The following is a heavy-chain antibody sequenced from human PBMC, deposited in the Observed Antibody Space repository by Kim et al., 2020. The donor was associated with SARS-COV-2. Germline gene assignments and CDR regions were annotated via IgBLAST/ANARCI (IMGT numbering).Heavy chain of an antibody. D-gene: IGHD6-19*01. V-gene: IGHV4-39*01. CDR3: ARKEWLVPFDY. Sequence: SETLSLTCTVSGGSISSSTYYWGWIRQPPGKGLEWIGSISYSWSTYYNPSLKSRVTISVDTSKNQFSLKLSSVTAADTAVYYCARKEWLVPFDYWGQGTLVTVSS. J-gene: IGHJ4*02. CDR1: GGSISSSTYY. CDR2: ISYSWST.